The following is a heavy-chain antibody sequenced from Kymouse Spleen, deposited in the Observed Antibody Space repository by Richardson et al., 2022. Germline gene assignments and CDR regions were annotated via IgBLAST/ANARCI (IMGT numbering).Heavy chain of an antibody. D-gene: IGHD3-10*01. J-gene: IGHJ4*02. Sequence: QVQLVESGGGVVQPGRSLRLSCAASGFTFSSYGMHWVRQAPGKGLEWVAVISYDGSNKYYADSVKGRFTISRDNSKNTLYLQMNSLRAEDTAVYYCAKVMVRGVPFDYWGQGTLVTVSS. V-gene: IGHV3-30*18. CDR1: GFTFSSYG. CDR3: AKVMVRGVPFDY. CDR2: ISYDGSNK.